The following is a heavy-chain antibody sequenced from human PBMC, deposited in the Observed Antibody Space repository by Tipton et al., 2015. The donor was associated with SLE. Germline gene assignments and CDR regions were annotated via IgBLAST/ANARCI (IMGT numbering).Heavy chain of an antibody. V-gene: IGHV3-33*08. Sequence: SLRLSCAASGFTFSSYSMNWVRQAPGKGLEWVAVIWYDGSNKYYADSVKGRFTISRDNSKNTLYLQMNNLRAEDTAVYYCAREWTNSWYPLDYWGQGTLVTVSS. D-gene: IGHD6-13*01. CDR3: AREWTNSWYPLDY. CDR2: IWYDGSNK. J-gene: IGHJ4*02. CDR1: GFTFSSYS.